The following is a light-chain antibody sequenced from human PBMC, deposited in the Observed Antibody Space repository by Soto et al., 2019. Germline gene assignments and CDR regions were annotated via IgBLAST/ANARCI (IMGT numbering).Light chain of an antibody. Sequence: IVLTQSPGTLSLSPGERATLSCRASPSVRSTYLAWYQHKPGQAPRILIYDVSTRATDIPDRFSGSGSGTEFTLTISRLEPEDFAVYYCQQYGNLPTFGQGTRLEI. CDR2: DVS. J-gene: IGKJ5*01. CDR3: QQYGNLPT. V-gene: IGKV3-20*01. CDR1: PSVRSTY.